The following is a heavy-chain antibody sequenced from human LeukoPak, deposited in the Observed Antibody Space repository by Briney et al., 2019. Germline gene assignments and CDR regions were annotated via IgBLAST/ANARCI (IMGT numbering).Heavy chain of an antibody. D-gene: IGHD3-22*01. V-gene: IGHV3-30-3*01. Sequence: GRSLRLSCAASGFTFTSFAMHWVRQAPGKGLEWVAIISYDGSNKYYADSVKGRFTISRDNSKNTLYLQMNSLRREDTAVYYCARDIGVNMIWGQGTLVTVSS. CDR2: ISYDGSNK. J-gene: IGHJ4*02. CDR3: ARDIGVNMI. CDR1: GFTFTSFA.